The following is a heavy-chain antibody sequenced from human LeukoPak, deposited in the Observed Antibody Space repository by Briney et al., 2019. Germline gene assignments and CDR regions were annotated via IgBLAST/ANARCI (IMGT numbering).Heavy chain of an antibody. CDR1: GGTFSSYA. V-gene: IGHV1-69*04. CDR3: ARVSKYSSSWYFDY. J-gene: IGHJ4*02. Sequence: ASVKVSCKASGGTFSSYAISWVRQAPGQGLVWMGRIIPILGIANYAQKFQGRVTITADKSTSTAYMELSSLRSEDTAVYYCARVSKYSSSWYFDYWGQGTLVTVSS. D-gene: IGHD6-13*01. CDR2: IIPILGIA.